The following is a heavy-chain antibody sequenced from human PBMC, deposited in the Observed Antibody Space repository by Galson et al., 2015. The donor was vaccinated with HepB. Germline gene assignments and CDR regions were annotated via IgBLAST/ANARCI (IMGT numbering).Heavy chain of an antibody. Sequence: ETLSLTCSVSGDSIKTSSYYWTWIRQPPGKGLEWIGSIYYSGRTQYNSSLQSRITISLDASNNQFSLRLTAVTAADTAVYFCARDRPSLTTYAMDVWGPGTTVTVSS. J-gene: IGHJ6*02. CDR3: ARDRPSLTTYAMDV. CDR2: IYYSGRT. CDR1: GDSIKTSSYY. D-gene: IGHD1-1*01. V-gene: IGHV4-39*07.